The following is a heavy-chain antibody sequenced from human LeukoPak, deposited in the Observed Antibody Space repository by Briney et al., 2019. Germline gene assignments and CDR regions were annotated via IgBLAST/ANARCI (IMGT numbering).Heavy chain of an antibody. D-gene: IGHD2-15*01. CDR2: IYYSGST. CDR3: ARDRAGSFDP. Sequence: SETLSLTCTVSGGSISSYYWSWIRQPPGKGLEWIGYIYYSGSTNYNPSLKSRVTISVDTSKNQFSLKPSSVTAADTAVYYCARDRAGSFDPWGQGTLVTVSS. CDR1: GGSISSYY. V-gene: IGHV4-59*01. J-gene: IGHJ5*02.